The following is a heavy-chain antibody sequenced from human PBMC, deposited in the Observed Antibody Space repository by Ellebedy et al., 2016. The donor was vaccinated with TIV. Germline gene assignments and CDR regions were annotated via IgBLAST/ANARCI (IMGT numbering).Heavy chain of an antibody. CDR1: GFTFSSYW. D-gene: IGHD6-19*01. Sequence: GESLKISCAASGFTFSSYWMHWVRQAPGKGVVWVSRINTDGSNTNYADSVKGRFTISRDNAKNTLYLQMNSLRAEDTAVYYCARVVSSGFYWYFDLWGRGTQVTVSS. J-gene: IGHJ2*01. CDR3: ARVVSSGFYWYFDL. CDR2: INTDGSNT. V-gene: IGHV3-74*01.